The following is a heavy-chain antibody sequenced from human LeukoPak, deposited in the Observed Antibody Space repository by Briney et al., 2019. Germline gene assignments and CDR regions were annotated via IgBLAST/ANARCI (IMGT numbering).Heavy chain of an antibody. J-gene: IGHJ4*02. CDR1: GYTFTSYY. CDR2: INPSGGST. Sequence: ASVKVSCKASGYTFTSYYMHWVRQAPGQGLEWVGIINPSGGSTSYAQKFQGRVTMTRDTSTSTVYMELSSLRSEDTAVYYCARDLGVTTPFDYWGQGTLVTVSS. D-gene: IGHD4-17*01. CDR3: ARDLGVTTPFDY. V-gene: IGHV1-46*01.